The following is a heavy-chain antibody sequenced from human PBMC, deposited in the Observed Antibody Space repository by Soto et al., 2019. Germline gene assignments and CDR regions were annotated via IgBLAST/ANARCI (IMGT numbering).Heavy chain of an antibody. CDR2: IYYSGST. D-gene: IGHD2-15*01. V-gene: IGHV4-59*01. Sequence: SETLSLTCTVSGDSISTYHWSWIRQPPGKGLEWVGYIYYSGSTNYNPSLKSRATISVDPSKNQLSLKLSSVTAADTAMYYCAGEIVLAVASSNPLYYYYGMDVWGQGTTVTVSS. CDR3: AGEIVLAVASSNPLYYYYGMDV. CDR1: GDSISTYH. J-gene: IGHJ6*02.